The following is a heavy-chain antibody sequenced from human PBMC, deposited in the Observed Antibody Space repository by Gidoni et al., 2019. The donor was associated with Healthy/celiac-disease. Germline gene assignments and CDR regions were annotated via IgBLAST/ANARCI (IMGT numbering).Heavy chain of an antibody. D-gene: IGHD2-15*01. J-gene: IGHJ4*02. CDR1: GFTFSRYA. Sequence: EVQLLESGGGLVQPGGSLRLSCAASGFTFSRYAMSWVRQAPGKGLGWVSAISGSGGSTYYADSVKGRFTISRDNSKNTLYLQMNSLRAEDTAVYYCAKGSLGLVGAAYYFDYWGQGTLVTVSS. CDR2: ISGSGGST. CDR3: AKGSLGLVGAAYYFDY. V-gene: IGHV3-23*01.